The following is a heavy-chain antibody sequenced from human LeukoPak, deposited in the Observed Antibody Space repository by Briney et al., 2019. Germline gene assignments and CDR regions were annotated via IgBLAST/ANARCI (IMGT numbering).Heavy chain of an antibody. Sequence: GGSLRLSCVASGFSFSNYAMSWVRQAPGKGLEWVGQTVSEIDGGTTDYAAPVKGRFTISRDDSKSTLYLQMNSLKIEDTAVYYCTTDEDWNYARKDVWGQGATVIVSS. CDR1: GFSFSNYA. D-gene: IGHD1-7*01. CDR2: TVSEIDGGTT. V-gene: IGHV3-15*04. J-gene: IGHJ6*02. CDR3: TTDEDWNYARKDV.